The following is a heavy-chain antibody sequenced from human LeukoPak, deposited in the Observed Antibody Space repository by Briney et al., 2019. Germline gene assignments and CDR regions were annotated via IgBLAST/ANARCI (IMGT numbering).Heavy chain of an antibody. J-gene: IGHJ3*02. CDR3: ARDPPYGDYGNDAFDI. V-gene: IGHV3-21*01. CDR2: ISSSSSYI. CDR1: GFTFSSYS. D-gene: IGHD4-17*01. Sequence: PGGSLRLSCAASGFTFSSYSMNWVRQAPGKGLEWVSSISSSSSYIYYADSVKGRFTISRDNAKNSLYLQMNSLRAEDTAVYYCARDPPYGDYGNDAFDIWGQGTMVTVSS.